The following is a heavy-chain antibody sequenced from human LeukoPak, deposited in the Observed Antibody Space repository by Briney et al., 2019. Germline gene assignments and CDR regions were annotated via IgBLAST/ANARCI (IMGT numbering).Heavy chain of an antibody. D-gene: IGHD6-6*01. CDR1: GYTFTSYG. CDR3: ARAARENYYYYYYMDV. J-gene: IGHJ6*03. V-gene: IGHV1-18*01. CDR2: ISAYNGNT. Sequence: ASVKVSCKASGYTFTSYGISWVRQAPGQGLEWMGWISAYNGNTNYAQKFQGRVTMTTDTSTSTAYMELRSLRSDDTAVYYCARAARENYYYYYYMDVWGKGTTVTVSS.